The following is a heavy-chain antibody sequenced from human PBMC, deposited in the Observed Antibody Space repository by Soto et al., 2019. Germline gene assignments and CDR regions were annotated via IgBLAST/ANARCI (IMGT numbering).Heavy chain of an antibody. Sequence: VQLVESGGGVVQPRMSLRLCCAASGFTFSRYGMHWVRQAPGKGLQWVSTTRYDGSDRFYADSVKGRFTISRDNSKSTLCLQMNSLRAEDTAVYFCARDQTFGSYYNMDVWGQGTTVTVSS. D-gene: IGHD3-10*01. V-gene: IGHV3-33*01. CDR2: TRYDGSDR. CDR3: ARDQTFGSYYNMDV. CDR1: GFTFSRYG. J-gene: IGHJ6*03.